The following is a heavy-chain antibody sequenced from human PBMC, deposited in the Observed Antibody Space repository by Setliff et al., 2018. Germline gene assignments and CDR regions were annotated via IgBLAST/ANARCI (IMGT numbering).Heavy chain of an antibody. V-gene: IGHV5-51*01. J-gene: IGHJ4*02. CDR3: ARDSSHFIRVLDS. Sequence: GESLKISCKGSGYNFINYWIGWVRQMPGKGLEWMGIIYPSDSDIRYSPSFQGQVTISADKSISTAYLQWSSLRASDTAQYFCARDSSHFIRVLDSWGQGTLVTVSS. CDR1: GYNFINYW. CDR2: IYPSDSDI. D-gene: IGHD2-15*01.